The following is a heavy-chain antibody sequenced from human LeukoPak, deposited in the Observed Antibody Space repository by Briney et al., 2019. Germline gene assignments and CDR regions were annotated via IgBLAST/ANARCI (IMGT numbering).Heavy chain of an antibody. CDR1: GYTFTSYD. Sequence: GASVKVSCKAFGYTFTSYDINWVRQATGQGLEWMGWMNPNSGNTGYAQKFQGRVTMTRNTSISTAYMELSSLRSEDTAVYYCASSYSSGWYGYWFDPWGQGTLVTVSS. CDR3: ASSYSSGWYGYWFDP. CDR2: MNPNSGNT. J-gene: IGHJ5*02. V-gene: IGHV1-8*01. D-gene: IGHD6-19*01.